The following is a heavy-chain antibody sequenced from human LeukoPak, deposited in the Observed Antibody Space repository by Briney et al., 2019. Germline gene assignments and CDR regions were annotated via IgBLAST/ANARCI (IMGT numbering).Heavy chain of an antibody. D-gene: IGHD3-22*01. V-gene: IGHV3-49*03. CDR2: IRSKAYGGTT. J-gene: IGHJ5*02. CDR3: TTELYDSSGYYSYNWFDP. CDR1: GFTFGDYA. Sequence: GGSLRLSCTASGFTFGDYAMSWFRQAPGKGLEWVGFIRSKAYGGTTEYAASVKGRFTISRDDPKSIAYLQMNSLKTEDTAVYYCTTELYDSSGYYSYNWFDPWGQGTLVTVSS.